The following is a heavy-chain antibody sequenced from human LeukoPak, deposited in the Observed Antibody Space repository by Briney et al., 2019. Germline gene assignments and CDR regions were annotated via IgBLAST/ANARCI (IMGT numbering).Heavy chain of an antibody. CDR1: GGTFHSYI. J-gene: IGHJ4*02. Sequence: SVKVSCKASGGTFHSYIVTWVRQAPGQGLEWMGGIVPIIGTATYAQKFQGRVTITADDSTSTAYMELRSLRSEDTAIYYCARDQRPSCLGGICYSGDYWGQGTLVTVTS. V-gene: IGHV1-69*01. CDR2: IVPIIGTA. D-gene: IGHD2-15*01. CDR3: ARDQRPSCLGGICYSGDY.